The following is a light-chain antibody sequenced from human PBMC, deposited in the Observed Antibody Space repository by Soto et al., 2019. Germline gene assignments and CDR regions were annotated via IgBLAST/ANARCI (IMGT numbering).Light chain of an antibody. J-gene: IGKJ1*01. CDR2: AAS. CDR1: QSISSY. Sequence: DIQMTQFPSSLSATIGDHVSIXXRASQSISSYLNWYQQKPGKAPEVLIYAASSLQSGVPSRFSGSGSGTDFTLTISSLQPEDFATYYCQQSYSTLTFGQGTKVDIK. CDR3: QQSYSTLT. V-gene: IGKV1-39*01.